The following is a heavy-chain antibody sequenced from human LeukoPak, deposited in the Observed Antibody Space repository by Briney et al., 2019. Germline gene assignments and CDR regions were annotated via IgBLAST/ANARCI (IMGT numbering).Heavy chain of an antibody. V-gene: IGHV3-21*01. Sequence: GGSLRLSCAASGFTFSSYSMNWVRQAPGKGLEWVSSISSSSSYIYYADSVKGRFTISRDNAKNSLYLQMNSLRAEDTAVYYCARDSSSRDGSSDYWGQGTLVTVSS. J-gene: IGHJ4*02. CDR3: ARDSSSRDGSSDY. CDR2: ISSSSSYI. D-gene: IGHD6-6*01. CDR1: GFTFSSYS.